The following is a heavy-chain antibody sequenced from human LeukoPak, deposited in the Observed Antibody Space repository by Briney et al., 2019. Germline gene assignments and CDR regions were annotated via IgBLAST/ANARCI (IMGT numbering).Heavy chain of an antibody. D-gene: IGHD3-3*01. V-gene: IGHV3-30*02. CDR2: IRYDGSNK. J-gene: IGHJ3*02. CDR1: GFTFSSYG. Sequence: GGSLRLSCAASGFTFSSYGMHWVRQAPGKGLEWVAFIRYDGSNKYYADSVKGRFTISRDNSKNTLYLQMNSLRAEDTAVYYCAREGNWALGVVDQDAFDIWGQGTMVTVSS. CDR3: AREGNWALGVVDQDAFDI.